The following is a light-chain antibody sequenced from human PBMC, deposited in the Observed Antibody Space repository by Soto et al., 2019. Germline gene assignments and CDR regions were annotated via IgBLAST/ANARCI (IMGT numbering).Light chain of an antibody. CDR1: QSFSSN. Sequence: EIVMTQSPATLSVFPGERATLSCRASQSFSSNLAWYQQKPGQSPSLLIYGASTRATGIPARFSGSGSGTDFTVTISSLEPEDFAVYYCQQRSSWPITFGPGTRLEIK. CDR3: QQRSSWPIT. J-gene: IGKJ5*01. V-gene: IGKV3-15*01. CDR2: GAS.